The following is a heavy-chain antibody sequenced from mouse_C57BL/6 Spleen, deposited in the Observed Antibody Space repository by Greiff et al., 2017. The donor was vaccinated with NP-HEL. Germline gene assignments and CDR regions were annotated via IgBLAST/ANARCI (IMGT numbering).Heavy chain of an antibody. CDR2: INPSTGGT. Sequence: EVQLQQSGPELVKPGASVKISCKASGYSFTGYYMNWVKQSPEKSLEWIGEINPSTGGTTYNQKFKAKATLTVDKSSSTAYMQLKSLTSEDSAVYYCARKEVYDTSFYYAMDYWGQGTSVTVSS. D-gene: IGHD2-3*01. J-gene: IGHJ4*01. CDR1: GYSFTGYY. CDR3: ARKEVYDTSFYYAMDY. V-gene: IGHV1-42*01.